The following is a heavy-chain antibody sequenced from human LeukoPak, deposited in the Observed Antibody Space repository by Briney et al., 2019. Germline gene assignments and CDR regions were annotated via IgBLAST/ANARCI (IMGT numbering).Heavy chain of an antibody. CDR1: GGTFSGYA. J-gene: IGHJ6*03. D-gene: IGHD3-3*01. Sequence: SVKVSCKASGGTFSGYAISWVRQAPGQGLEWMGGIIPIFGTANYAQKFQGRVTITTDESTSTAYMELSSLRSEDTAVYYCASGEYYDFWSGYPMDVWGKGTTVTVSS. V-gene: IGHV1-69*05. CDR3: ASGEYYDFWSGYPMDV. CDR2: IIPIFGTA.